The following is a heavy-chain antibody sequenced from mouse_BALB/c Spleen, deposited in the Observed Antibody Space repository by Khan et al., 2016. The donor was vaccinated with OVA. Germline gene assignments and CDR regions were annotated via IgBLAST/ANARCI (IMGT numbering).Heavy chain of an antibody. CDR2: ISYSGST. Sequence: EVQLQESGPGLVKPSQSLSLTCTVTGYSITSDYAWNWIRQFPGNKLEWLGYISYSGSTSYNPSLKSRISITRDTSKNQFFLQLKSVTTEDTATYYCARDRYDGYFDYWGQGTTLTVSS. J-gene: IGHJ2*01. CDR3: ARDRYDGYFDY. V-gene: IGHV3-2*02. D-gene: IGHD2-14*01. CDR1: GYSITSDYA.